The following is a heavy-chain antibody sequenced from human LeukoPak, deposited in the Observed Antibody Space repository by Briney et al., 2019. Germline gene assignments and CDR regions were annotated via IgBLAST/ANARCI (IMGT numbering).Heavy chain of an antibody. CDR2: IIHIIGIA. Sequence: ASVNVTCKASGGTYSSYAISWARQAPGQGREWMGRIIHIIGIANHAQKCPGRVPITADKSTSTAYMELSSLRSEDTAVYYCARDINPFVDTAMAIDYWGEGTLVTVSS. V-gene: IGHV1-69*04. D-gene: IGHD5-18*01. CDR1: GGTYSSYA. J-gene: IGHJ4*02. CDR3: ARDINPFVDTAMAIDY.